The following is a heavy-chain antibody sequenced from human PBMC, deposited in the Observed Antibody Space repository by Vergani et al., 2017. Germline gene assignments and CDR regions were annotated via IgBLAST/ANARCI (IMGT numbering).Heavy chain of an antibody. J-gene: IGHJ6*03. Sequence: EVQLLESGGGLVQLGGSLRLSCAASGFTFSSYAMNWVRQAPGKGLEWVSGISGSGSSTYYADSVKGRFTISRDNSKNTLYLQMNSLRAEDTAIYYCARGGSSSPYYYYYMDVWGKGTTVTVSS. CDR2: ISGSGSST. CDR1: GFTFSSYA. V-gene: IGHV3-23*01. D-gene: IGHD6-6*01. CDR3: ARGGSSSPYYYYYMDV.